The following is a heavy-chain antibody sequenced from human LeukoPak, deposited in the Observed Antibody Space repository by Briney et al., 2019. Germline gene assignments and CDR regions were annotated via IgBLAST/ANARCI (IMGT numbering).Heavy chain of an antibody. V-gene: IGHV4-59*08. D-gene: IGHD3-22*01. CDR3: ARRMYYYDSSGYGGYWLDP. CDR1: GGSISSYY. CDR2: IYYRGST. J-gene: IGHJ5*02. Sequence: PSETLSLTCTVSGGSISSYYWSWIRQPPGKGQEWIGYIYYRGSTNYNPSLKSRVTISVDTSKNQFSLKLSSVTAADTAVYYCARRMYYYDSSGYGGYWLDPWGQGTLVTVSS.